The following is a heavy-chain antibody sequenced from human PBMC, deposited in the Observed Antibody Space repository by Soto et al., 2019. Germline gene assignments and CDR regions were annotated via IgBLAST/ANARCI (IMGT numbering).Heavy chain of an antibody. J-gene: IGHJ4*02. CDR3: ARDRLGYDYIWGSYREFDY. Sequence: QVQLVQSGAEVKKPGSSVKVSCKASGCTFSSYTISWVRQAPGQGLEWMGRIIPILGIANYAQKFQGRVTITADKSTSTAYMELSSLRSEDTAVYYCARDRLGYDYIWGSYREFDYWGQGTLVTVSS. CDR1: GCTFSSYT. D-gene: IGHD3-16*02. V-gene: IGHV1-69*08. CDR2: IIPILGIA.